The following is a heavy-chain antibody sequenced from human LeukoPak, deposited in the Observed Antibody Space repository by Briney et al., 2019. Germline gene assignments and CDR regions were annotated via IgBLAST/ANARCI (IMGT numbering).Heavy chain of an antibody. Sequence: SETLSLTRTVSGGSISSSSYYWGWIRQPPGKGLEWIGSIYYSGSTYYNPSLKSRVTISVDTSKNQFSLKLSSVTAADTAVYYCARDGGVPLDYWGQGTLVTVSS. CDR2: IYYSGST. CDR1: GGSISSSSYY. CDR3: ARDGGVPLDY. J-gene: IGHJ4*02. D-gene: IGHD3-16*01. V-gene: IGHV4-39*07.